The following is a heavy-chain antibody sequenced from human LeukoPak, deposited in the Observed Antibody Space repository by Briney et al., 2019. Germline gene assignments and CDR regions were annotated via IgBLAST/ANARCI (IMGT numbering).Heavy chain of an antibody. V-gene: IGHV4-38-2*02. Sequence: SETLSLTCTVSGYSISSGYYWGWIRQPPGKGLEWIGSIYHSGSTYYNPSLKSRVTISVDTSKNQFSLKLSSVTAADTAVYYCAREVRGDYFDFWGQGTLVTVSS. J-gene: IGHJ4*02. CDR3: AREVRGDYFDF. CDR1: GYSISSGYY. D-gene: IGHD3-16*01. CDR2: IYHSGST.